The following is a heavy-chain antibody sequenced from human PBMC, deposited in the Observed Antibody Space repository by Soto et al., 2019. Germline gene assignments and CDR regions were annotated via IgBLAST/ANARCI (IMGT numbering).Heavy chain of an antibody. CDR1: GFTFSSYA. D-gene: IGHD6-6*01. J-gene: IGHJ4*02. V-gene: IGHV3-30-3*01. CDR3: ARERVQQLVYDY. CDR2: ISYDGSNK. Sequence: PGGSLRLSCAASGFTFSSYAMHWVRQAPGKGLEWVAVISYDGSNKYYADSVKGRFTISRDNSKNTLYLQMNSLRAEDTAVYYCARERVQQLVYDYWGQGTLVTVSS.